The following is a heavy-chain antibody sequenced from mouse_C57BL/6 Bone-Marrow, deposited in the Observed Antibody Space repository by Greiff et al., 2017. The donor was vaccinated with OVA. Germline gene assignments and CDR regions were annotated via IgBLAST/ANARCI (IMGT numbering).Heavy chain of an antibody. CDR1: GFTFSSYA. D-gene: IGHD2-4*01. CDR2: ISSGGDYI. CDR3: TRSLYEDYERAWFAY. J-gene: IGHJ3*01. Sequence: EVKLQESGEGLVKPGGSLKLSCAASGFTFSSYAMSWVRQTPEKRLEWVAYISSGGDYIYYADTVKGRFTISRDNARNTLYLQMSSLKSEDTAMDYRTRSLYEDYERAWFAYWGQGTLVTVSA. V-gene: IGHV5-9-1*02.